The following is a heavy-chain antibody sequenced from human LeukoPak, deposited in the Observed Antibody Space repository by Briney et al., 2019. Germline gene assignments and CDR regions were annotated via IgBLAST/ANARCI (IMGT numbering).Heavy chain of an antibody. D-gene: IGHD3-10*01. CDR2: ISWNSGDL. J-gene: IGHJ3*02. Sequence: GGSLTLSCAASGFTFENSAMHWLRQAPGKGLEWVSGISWNSGDLIYADSVKGRFTISRDNAKNSLHLQMNSLRLEDMALYYCARRSGDRAFDIWGQGTMVTVSS. CDR3: ARRSGDRAFDI. CDR1: GFTFENSA. V-gene: IGHV3-9*03.